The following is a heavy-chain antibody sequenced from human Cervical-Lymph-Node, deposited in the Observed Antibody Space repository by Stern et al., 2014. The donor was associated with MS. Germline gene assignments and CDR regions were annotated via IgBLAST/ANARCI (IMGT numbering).Heavy chain of an antibody. CDR3: ASSTGRYDFDP. CDR1: GGSISSYY. J-gene: IGHJ5*02. D-gene: IGHD3-16*01. Sequence: VQLEESGPGLVKPSETLSLTCTVSGGSISSYYWNWIRQPAGKGLEWIGRIDPSGTTNYNPSLERRVTMSLDTSKNQFSLKLRSVPAADTAVYYCASSTGRYDFDPWGQGTLVTVSS. CDR2: IDPSGTT. V-gene: IGHV4-4*07.